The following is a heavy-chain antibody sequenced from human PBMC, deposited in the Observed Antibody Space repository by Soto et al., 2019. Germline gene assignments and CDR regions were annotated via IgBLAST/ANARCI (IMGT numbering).Heavy chain of an antibody. V-gene: IGHV1-18*01. D-gene: IGHD3-16*01. CDR3: ARSWVTGKGGIDV. Sequence: QVQRVQSGAEVKKPGASVKVSCKASGYTFTSYGLSWVRQAPGQGLEWMGWINGYTGNTNYAQKSQGRVTMTTDTSTNTAYLDLWTLISDDTAVYYCARSWVTGKGGIDVWGQGTTVTVSS. CDR1: GYTFTSYG. J-gene: IGHJ6*02. CDR2: INGYTGNT.